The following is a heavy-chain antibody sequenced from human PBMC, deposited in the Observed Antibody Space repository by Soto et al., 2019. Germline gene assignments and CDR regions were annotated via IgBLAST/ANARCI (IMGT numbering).Heavy chain of an antibody. CDR1: GSSITSYA. Sequence: GSSITSYAFSWGLQAPGQGLEWMGGIIPIYDTVMFAQKFQGRVTIAADESSSTASMELSSLRSEDTAVYYCARGAIFVLFCYYY. V-gene: IGHV1-69*01. CDR3: ARGAIFVLFCYYY. CDR2: IIPIYDTV. D-gene: IGHD3-3*01. J-gene: IGHJ6*01.